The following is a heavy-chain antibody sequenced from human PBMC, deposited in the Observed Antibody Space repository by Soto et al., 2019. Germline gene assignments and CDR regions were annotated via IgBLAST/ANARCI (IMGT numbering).Heavy chain of an antibody. D-gene: IGHD2-8*01. J-gene: IGHJ5*02. CDR1: GFTFSSYS. Sequence: EVQLVESGGGLVKPGGSLRLSCAASGFTFSSYSMNWVRQAPGKGLEWVSSISSSSSYIYYADSVKGRFTISRDNTKNSLYLQMNSLRAEDTAVYYCARGNGRRGFDPWGQGTLATVSS. CDR2: ISSSSSYI. V-gene: IGHV3-21*01. CDR3: ARGNGRRGFDP.